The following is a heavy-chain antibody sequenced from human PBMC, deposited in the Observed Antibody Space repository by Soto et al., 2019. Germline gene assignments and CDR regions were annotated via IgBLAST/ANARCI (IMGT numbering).Heavy chain of an antibody. CDR2: ISYDGSNK. Sequence: PGGSLRLSCAASGFTFSSYAMHWVRQAPGKGLEWVAVISYDGSNKYYADSVKGRFTISRDNSKNTLYLQMNSLRAEDTAVYYCAFRFGDIFFLVAASLTQPLDFWGQGSLVPVSS. D-gene: IGHD2-15*01. V-gene: IGHV3-30-3*01. CDR1: GFTFSSYA. CDR3: AFRFGDIFFLVAASLTQPLDF. J-gene: IGHJ1*01.